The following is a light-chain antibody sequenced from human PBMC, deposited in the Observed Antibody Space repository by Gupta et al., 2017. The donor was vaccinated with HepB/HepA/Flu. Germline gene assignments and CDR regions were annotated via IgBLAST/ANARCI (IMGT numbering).Light chain of an antibody. J-gene: IGKJ2*01. Sequence: EIMMTQSPATLSVSPGERATLSCRASQSVGTNLAWYQQKPGQSPRLLIYGVSTRATGIPARFSGSGSGTEFTLTISSLQSEDFAIYHGQQYNNWPPFTFGQGTKLEIK. CDR3: QQYNNWPPFT. CDR1: QSVGTN. V-gene: IGKV3-15*01. CDR2: GVS.